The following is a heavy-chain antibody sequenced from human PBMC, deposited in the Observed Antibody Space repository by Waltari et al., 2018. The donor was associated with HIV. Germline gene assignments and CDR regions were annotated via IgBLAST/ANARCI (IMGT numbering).Heavy chain of an antibody. J-gene: IGHJ5*02. CDR2: IYPDDTT. Sequence: AESGGRLIQPGGSLGLSCTGLNFSGSGQHVTWIPQAPGGSLEWVAVIYPDDTTHYADSVIGRFTISRAKSRTTVLLLMNGLFVDDTATYFCATGVRYYGPWGQGTRVTVSS. D-gene: IGHD3-10*01. CDR3: ATGVRYYGP. V-gene: IGHV3-53*01. CDR1: NFSGSGQH.